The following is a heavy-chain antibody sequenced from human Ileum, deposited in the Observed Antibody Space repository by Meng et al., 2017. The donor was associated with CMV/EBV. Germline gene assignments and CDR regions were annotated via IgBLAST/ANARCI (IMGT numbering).Heavy chain of an antibody. CDR3: ARDLESEQRDYGLDV. CDR2: ISSDGTKK. J-gene: IGHJ6*02. CDR1: GFTFNSYA. Sequence: GGSLRLSCAASGFTFNSYAMHWVRQAPGKGLEWVAIISSDGTKKDYADSVKGRFTISRDNSKNMIYVQMISLRPEDTAVYYCARDLESEQRDYGLDVWGQGTRVTGSS. V-gene: IGHV3-30*04. D-gene: IGHD3-3*01.